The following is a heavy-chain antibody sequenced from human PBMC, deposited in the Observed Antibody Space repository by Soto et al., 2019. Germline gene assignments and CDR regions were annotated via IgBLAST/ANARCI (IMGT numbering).Heavy chain of an antibody. V-gene: IGHV4-59*08. D-gene: IGHD3-10*01. Sequence: SETLSLTCTVSGGSISSYYWSWIRQPPGKGLEWIGYIYYSGSTNYNPSLKSRVTISVDTSKNQFSLKLSSVTAADTAVYYCARRMRFGDFDYWGQGTLVTVPQ. CDR3: ARRMRFGDFDY. J-gene: IGHJ4*02. CDR2: IYYSGST. CDR1: GGSISSYY.